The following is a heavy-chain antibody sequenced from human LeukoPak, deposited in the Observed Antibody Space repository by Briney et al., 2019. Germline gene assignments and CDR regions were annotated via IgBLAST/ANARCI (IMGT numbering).Heavy chain of an antibody. Sequence: SVKVSSTASGGTFSNYAISWVRQAPGQGLEWMGGIIPIFGTIKYAQKFQGRVTITSDESTSTTYMELSSLRSDDTAVYYCATRSTVVTLDAFDIWGQGTRVAVSS. CDR1: GGTFSNYA. CDR2: IIPIFGTI. V-gene: IGHV1-69*13. J-gene: IGHJ3*02. D-gene: IGHD4-23*01. CDR3: ATRSTVVTLDAFDI.